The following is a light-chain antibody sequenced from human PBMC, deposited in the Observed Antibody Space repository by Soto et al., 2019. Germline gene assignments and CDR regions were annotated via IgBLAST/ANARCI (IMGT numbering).Light chain of an antibody. CDR1: QSVSSSY. V-gene: IGKV3-20*01. CDR2: GAS. Sequence: EIVLTRSPGTXSXXPXXXXXXXXRASQSVSSSYLAWYQQKPGQAPRLLIYGASSRATGIPDRFSGSGSGTDFTLTISRLEPEDFAVYYCQQYGSSPTFGQGTRLEIK. J-gene: IGKJ5*01. CDR3: QQYGSSPT.